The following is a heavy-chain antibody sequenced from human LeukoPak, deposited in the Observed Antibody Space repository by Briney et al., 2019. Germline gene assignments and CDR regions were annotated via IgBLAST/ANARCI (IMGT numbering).Heavy chain of an antibody. CDR3: AKTMRPAYSSGWYPGASFDY. CDR1: GGSISSSSYY. CDR2: IYYSGST. D-gene: IGHD6-19*01. Sequence: SETLSLTCTVSGGSISSSSYYWGWIRQPPGKGLEWIGSIYYSGSTYYNPSLKSRVTISVDTPKNQFSLKPSSVTAADTAVYYCAKTMRPAYSSGWYPGASFDYWGQGTLVTVSS. J-gene: IGHJ4*02. V-gene: IGHV4-39*01.